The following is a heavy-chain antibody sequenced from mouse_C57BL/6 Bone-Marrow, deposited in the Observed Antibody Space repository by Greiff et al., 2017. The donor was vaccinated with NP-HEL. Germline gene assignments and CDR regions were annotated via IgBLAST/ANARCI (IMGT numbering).Heavy chain of an antibody. J-gene: IGHJ2*01. CDR1: GYTFTDYY. D-gene: IGHD1-1*01. CDR2: IYPGSGNT. CDR3: ARSITTVVATFDY. Sequence: QVQLQQSGAELVRPGASVKLSCKASGYTFTDYYINWVKQRPGQGLEWIARIYPGSGNTYYNEKFKGKATLTAEKSSSTAYMQLSSLTSEDSAVYCCARSITTVVATFDYWGQGTTLTVSS. V-gene: IGHV1-76*01.